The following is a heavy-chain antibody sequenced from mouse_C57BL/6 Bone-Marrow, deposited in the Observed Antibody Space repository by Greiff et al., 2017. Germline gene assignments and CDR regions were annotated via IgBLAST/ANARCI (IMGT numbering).Heavy chain of an antibody. CDR3: ARRLTGPYAMDY. D-gene: IGHD4-1*01. CDR1: GYTFTSYW. J-gene: IGHJ4*01. V-gene: IGHV1-69*01. Sequence: QVQLQQPGAELVMPGASVKLSCKASGYTFTSYWMHWVKQRPGQGLEWIGEIDPSDSYTNYNQKFKGKSTLTVDKSSSTAYMQLSSLTSEDSAVYYGARRLTGPYAMDYWGQGTSVTVSS. CDR2: IDPSDSYT.